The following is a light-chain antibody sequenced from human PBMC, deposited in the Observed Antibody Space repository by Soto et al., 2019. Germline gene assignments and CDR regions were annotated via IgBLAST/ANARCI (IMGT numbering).Light chain of an antibody. V-gene: IGKV3-20*01. J-gene: IGKJ3*01. Sequence: ENALKQSPGTISLSPGERATLSCRASQSINNRYLAWYQQKPGQAPRLLIYGASSRATGIPDRFSGSGSGTDFTLTISRLEPEDFAVYYCQQFGSSPGFTFGPGTKVDMK. CDR2: GAS. CDR3: QQFGSSPGFT. CDR1: QSINNRY.